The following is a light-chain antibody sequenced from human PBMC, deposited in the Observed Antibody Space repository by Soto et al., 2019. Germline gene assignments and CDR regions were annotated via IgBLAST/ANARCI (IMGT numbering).Light chain of an antibody. CDR1: SSDVGGYNS. CDR3: SSYEGSNNFV. V-gene: IGLV2-8*01. CDR2: EVS. Sequence: QSVLTQPPSASGSPGQSVTISCTGTSSDVGGYNSVSWYQQHPGKAPKLMIYEVSKRPSGVPDRFSGSKSGNTASLTVSGLQAEDEADYYCSSYEGSNNFVFGPGTKVTVL. J-gene: IGLJ1*01.